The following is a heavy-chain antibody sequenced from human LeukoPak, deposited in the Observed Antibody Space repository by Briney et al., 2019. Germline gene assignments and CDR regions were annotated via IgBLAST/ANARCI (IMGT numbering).Heavy chain of an antibody. CDR2: IYSGGTT. D-gene: IGHD3-10*01. V-gene: IGHV3-66*01. Sequence: GGSLRLSCAASGFTVSDNYMSWVRQAPGKGLEWVSIIYSGGTTYYADSVKGRFTISRDISKNTVYLQMNSLRAEDTAVYYCARGRRGAFDYWGQGTLVTVSS. CDR1: GFTVSDNY. J-gene: IGHJ4*02. CDR3: ARGRRGAFDY.